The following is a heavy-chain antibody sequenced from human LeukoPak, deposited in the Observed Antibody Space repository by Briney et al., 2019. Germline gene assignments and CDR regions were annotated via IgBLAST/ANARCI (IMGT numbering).Heavy chain of an antibody. CDR2: IYWDDDK. D-gene: IGHD3-10*01. CDR1: GFSLTTSGVG. V-gene: IGHV2-5*02. J-gene: IGHJ4*02. CDR3: AHRYDRYYFGSGNYPIYFDY. Sequence: SGPTLVNPTQTLTLTCSFSGFSLTTSGVGVGWIRQPPGKALEWLALIYWDDDKRYSPSLKSRLTITKDTSKNQVVLTMTNMDPVDTATYYCAHRYDRYYFGSGNYPIYFDYWGQGTLVTVSS.